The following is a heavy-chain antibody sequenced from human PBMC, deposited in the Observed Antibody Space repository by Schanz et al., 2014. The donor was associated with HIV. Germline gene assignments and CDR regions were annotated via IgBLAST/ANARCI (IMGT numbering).Heavy chain of an antibody. V-gene: IGHV1-69*01. CDR2: IIPIFGTA. CDR1: GGSFSSYA. J-gene: IGHJ1*01. CDR3: AASMYNGSYGTHYYFDL. D-gene: IGHD1-26*01. Sequence: QVQLVQSGAEVQKPGASVKVSCKASGGSFSSYAINWVRQAPGQGLEWMGGIIPIFGTANYAQKFQGRVTITADESTSTAYMELSSLRSEDTAVYYCAASMYNGSYGTHYYFDLWGQGTLVTVSS.